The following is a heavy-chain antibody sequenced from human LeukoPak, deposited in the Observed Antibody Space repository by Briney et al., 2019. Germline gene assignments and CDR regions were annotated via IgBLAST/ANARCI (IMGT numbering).Heavy chain of an antibody. CDR1: GYTFTSYD. CDR2: MNPNSGNT. Sequence: ASVKVSCKASGYTFTSYDINWVRQATGQGLEWMRWMNPNSGNTGYAQKFQGRVTITRNTSISTAYMELSSLRSEDTAVYYCARAYRSSIAARLSFGYWGQGTLVTVSS. CDR3: ARAYRSSIAARLSFGY. J-gene: IGHJ4*02. V-gene: IGHV1-8*03. D-gene: IGHD6-6*01.